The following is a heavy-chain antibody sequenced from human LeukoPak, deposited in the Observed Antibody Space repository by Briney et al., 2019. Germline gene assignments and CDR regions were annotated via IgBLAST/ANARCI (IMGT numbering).Heavy chain of an antibody. CDR1: GGSISSSSYY. Sequence: PTETLSLTCTVSGGSISSSSYYWGWIRQPPGKGLEWIGSIYYSGSTYYNPSLKSRVTISVDTSKNQFSLKLSSVTAADTAVYYCASPRTQTRTHQDRYLFDYWGQGTLVTVSS. V-gene: IGHV4-39*01. J-gene: IGHJ4*02. CDR2: IYYSGST. CDR3: ASPRTQTRTHQDRYLFDY. D-gene: IGHD1-14*01.